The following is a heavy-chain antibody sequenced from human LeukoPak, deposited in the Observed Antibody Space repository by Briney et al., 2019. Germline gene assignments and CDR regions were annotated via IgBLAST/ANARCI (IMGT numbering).Heavy chain of an antibody. D-gene: IGHD3-22*01. CDR3: ARGLYDSIGYYWFDP. CDR2: INPNSGNT. Sequence: ASVKVSCKASGYTFTGYYMHWVRQAPGQGLEWMGWINPNSGNTNYAQKLQGRVTMTTDTSTTTAYMELRSLRSDDTAVYYCARGLYDSIGYYWFDPWGQGTLVTVSS. J-gene: IGHJ5*02. V-gene: IGHV1-18*04. CDR1: GYTFTGYY.